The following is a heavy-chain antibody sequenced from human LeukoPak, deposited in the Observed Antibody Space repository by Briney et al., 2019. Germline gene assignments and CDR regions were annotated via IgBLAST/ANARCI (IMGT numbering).Heavy chain of an antibody. Sequence: PGGSLRLSCAASGFTFRSYAMNWVRQAPGKGLEWVSGISESGVGTNYADSVKGRFTTSRDNSKNTLFLQMNSLRGEDTAVYYCARALETMAILDYWGQGTLVTISS. V-gene: IGHV3-23*01. CDR1: GFTFRSYA. CDR2: ISESGVGT. CDR3: ARALETMAILDY. J-gene: IGHJ4*02. D-gene: IGHD2-8*01.